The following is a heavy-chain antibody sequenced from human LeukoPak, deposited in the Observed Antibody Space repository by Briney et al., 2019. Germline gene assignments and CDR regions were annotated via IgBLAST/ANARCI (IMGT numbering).Heavy chain of an antibody. CDR1: GFTVSSNY. Sequence: GGSLRLSCAASGFTVSSNYMSWVRQAPGKGLEWVSLIYSGGTTYYADSVKGRFTISRDNSKNTLYLQMNSLRAEDTAVYYCASQINDYGDPLGYWGQGTLVTVSS. CDR2: IYSGGTT. D-gene: IGHD4-17*01. V-gene: IGHV3-53*05. J-gene: IGHJ4*02. CDR3: ASQINDYGDPLGY.